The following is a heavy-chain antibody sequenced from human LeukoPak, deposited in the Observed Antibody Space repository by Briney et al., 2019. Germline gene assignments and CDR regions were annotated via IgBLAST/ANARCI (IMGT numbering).Heavy chain of an antibody. CDR2: INHSGST. CDR3: ARFVLRYFDWLVGDAFDI. CDR1: GGSFSGYY. V-gene: IGHV4-34*01. J-gene: IGHJ3*02. Sequence: SETLSLTCAVYGGSFSGYYWSWIRQPPGKGLEWIGEINHSGSTNYNPSLKSRVTISVDTSKNQFSLKLSSVTAADTAVYYCARFVLRYFDWLVGDAFDIWGQGTMVTVS. D-gene: IGHD3-9*01.